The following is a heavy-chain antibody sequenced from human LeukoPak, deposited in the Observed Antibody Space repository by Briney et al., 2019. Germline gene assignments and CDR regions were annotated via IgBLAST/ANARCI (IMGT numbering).Heavy chain of an antibody. D-gene: IGHD5-24*01. Sequence: PWETLSLTCTVSGGSISSSSYYWGWIRQPPGKGLEWIGYVYSSGSTSYNPSLKSRVAISVDTSKSQFSLKLSSVTAADTAVYYCARHRDGYYFDYWGQGTLVTVSS. CDR3: ARHRDGYYFDY. J-gene: IGHJ4*02. V-gene: IGHV4-61*05. CDR2: VYSSGST. CDR1: GGSISSSSYY.